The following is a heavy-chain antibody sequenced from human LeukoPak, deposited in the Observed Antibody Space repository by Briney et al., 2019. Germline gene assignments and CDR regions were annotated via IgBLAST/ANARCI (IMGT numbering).Heavy chain of an antibody. CDR3: ARERAPFVGLDY. J-gene: IGHJ4*02. CDR2: IYSGGST. D-gene: IGHD6-6*01. V-gene: IGHV3-66*01. Sequence: GGSLRLSCAASEFTVSNNYMSWVRQAPGKGLEWVSVIYSGGSTYYADSVKGRFTFSRDNSKNTLYVEMNNLRAEDTAVYYCARERAPFVGLDYWGQGTLVTVSS. CDR1: EFTVSNNY.